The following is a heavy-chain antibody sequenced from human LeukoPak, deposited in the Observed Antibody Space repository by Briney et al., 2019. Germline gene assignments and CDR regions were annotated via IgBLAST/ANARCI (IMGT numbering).Heavy chain of an antibody. CDR3: ARGRLGYVGHYYMDV. CDR1: GGSFSGYY. Sequence: NPSETLSLTCAVYGGSFSGYYWSWIRQPPGKGLEWIGEINHSGSTNYNPSLKSRVTISVDTSKNQFSLKLSSVTAADAAVYYCARGRLGYVGHYYMDVWGKGTTVTVSS. V-gene: IGHV4-34*01. D-gene: IGHD2-2*01. J-gene: IGHJ6*03. CDR2: INHSGST.